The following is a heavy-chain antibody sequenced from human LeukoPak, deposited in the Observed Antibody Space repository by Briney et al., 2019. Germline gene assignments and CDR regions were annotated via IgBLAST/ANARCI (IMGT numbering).Heavy chain of an antibody. D-gene: IGHD1-26*01. CDR3: AGRSGTFDY. Sequence: GGSLRLSCVVSGMTFDRHGMHWVRQPPGKGLEWLAFIKYDGSRTDYEDSVQGRFTVSRDNAKNSLYLQMNSLRAEDTALYYCAGRSGTFDYWGQGTLVTVSS. J-gene: IGHJ4*02. CDR2: IKYDGSRT. V-gene: IGHV3-30*02. CDR1: GMTFDRHG.